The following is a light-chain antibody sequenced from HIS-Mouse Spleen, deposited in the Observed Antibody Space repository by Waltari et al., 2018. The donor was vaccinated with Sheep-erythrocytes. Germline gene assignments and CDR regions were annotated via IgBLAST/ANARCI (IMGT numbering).Light chain of an antibody. CDR1: SSDVGGYNY. J-gene: IGLJ1*01. Sequence: QSALTQPRSVSGSPGQSVTISCTGTSSDVGGYNYFSWYQQHPGKAPKPIICDVSKRPSGVPDRFSGSKSGNTASLTISGLQAEDEADYYCCSYAGSYNHVFATGTKVTVL. CDR3: CSYAGSYNHV. CDR2: DVS. V-gene: IGLV2-11*01.